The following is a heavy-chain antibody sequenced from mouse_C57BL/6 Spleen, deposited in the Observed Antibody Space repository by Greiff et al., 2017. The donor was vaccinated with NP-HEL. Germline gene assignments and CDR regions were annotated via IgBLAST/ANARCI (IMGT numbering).Heavy chain of an antibody. V-gene: IGHV3-1*01. CDR3: ARGGITTVVAPPWFAY. Sequence: DVKLQESGPGMVKPSQSLSLTCTVTGYSITSGYDWHWIRHFPGNKLEWMGYISYSGSTNYNPSLKSRISITHDTSKNHFFLKLNSVTTEDTATYYCARGGITTVVAPPWFAYWGQGTLVTVSA. D-gene: IGHD1-1*01. CDR2: ISYSGST. J-gene: IGHJ3*01. CDR1: GYSITSGYD.